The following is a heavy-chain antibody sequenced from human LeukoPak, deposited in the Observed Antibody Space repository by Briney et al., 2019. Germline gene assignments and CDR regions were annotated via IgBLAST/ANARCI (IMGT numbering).Heavy chain of an antibody. J-gene: IGHJ4*02. CDR1: GYTFSGDY. D-gene: IGHD2-2*01. V-gene: IGHV1-2*02. CDR2: INPNSGGT. CDR3: AREREYCSSPSCYHFDY. Sequence: ASVKVSCKASGYTFSGDYMHWVRQAPGQGLEWIGWINPNSGGTNYAQKFQGRVTMTRDTSISTAYMELSGLRSEDTAFYYCAREREYCSSPSCYHFDYWGQGTLVTVSS.